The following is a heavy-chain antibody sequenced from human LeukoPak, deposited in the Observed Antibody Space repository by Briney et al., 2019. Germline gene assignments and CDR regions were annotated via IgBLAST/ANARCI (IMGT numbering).Heavy chain of an antibody. CDR2: IIPIFGTA. J-gene: IGHJ5*02. CDR1: GGTFSSYA. CDR3: ARVIAAGRNWFDP. Sequence: ASVKVSCKASGGTFSSYAISRVRQAPGQGLEWMGGIIPIFGTANYAQKFQGRVTITTDESTSTAYMELSSLRSEDTAVYYCARVIAAGRNWFDPWGQGTLVTVSS. V-gene: IGHV1-69*05. D-gene: IGHD6-13*01.